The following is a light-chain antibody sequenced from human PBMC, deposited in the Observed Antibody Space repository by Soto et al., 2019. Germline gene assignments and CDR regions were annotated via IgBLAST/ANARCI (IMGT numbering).Light chain of an antibody. CDR1: QSVLYSSNNKNY. J-gene: IGKJ4*01. CDR2: WAS. Sequence: DIVMTQSPDSLAVSLGERATINCKSSQSVLYSSNNKNYLGWYQQIVGQPPKLLIYWASTRESGVPDRFSGSGSGTDFTLTISSLQAEDVAVYYCQQYYSKPLTFGGGTKVEIK. V-gene: IGKV4-1*01. CDR3: QQYYSKPLT.